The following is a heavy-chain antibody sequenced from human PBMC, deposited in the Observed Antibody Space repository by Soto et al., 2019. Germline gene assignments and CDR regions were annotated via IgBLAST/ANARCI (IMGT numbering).Heavy chain of an antibody. V-gene: IGHV3-53*05. CDR3: ARRYGASFDY. Sequence: GGSLRLSCAASGVTVSSNYMSWVRQAPGKGLEWVSVIYSGGSTYYADSVKGRFTISRDNSKNTLYLQMNSSVTAADTAVYYCARRYGASFDYWGQGTLVTVSS. J-gene: IGHJ4*02. D-gene: IGHD4-17*01. CDR1: GVTVSSNY. CDR2: IYSGGST.